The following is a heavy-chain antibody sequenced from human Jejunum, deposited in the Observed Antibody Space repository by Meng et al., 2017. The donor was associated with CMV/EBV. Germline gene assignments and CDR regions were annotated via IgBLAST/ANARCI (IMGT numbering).Heavy chain of an antibody. V-gene: IGHV3-21*01. CDR3: TRDREDFYGSNLLDF. D-gene: IGHD3-10*01. J-gene: IGHJ4*02. CDR1: LTFSTYT. CDR2: ISRSSDNI. Sequence: LTFSTYTMNWVRQAPGKGLEWVSSISRSSDNIFYADSVKGRFTVSRDNARNSLYLQMNSLRAEDTAVYYCTRDREDFYGSNLLDFWGQGALVTVSS.